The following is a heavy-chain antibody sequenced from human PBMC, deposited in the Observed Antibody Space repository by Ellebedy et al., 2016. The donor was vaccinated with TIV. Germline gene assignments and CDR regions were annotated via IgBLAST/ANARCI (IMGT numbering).Heavy chain of an antibody. V-gene: IGHV6-1*01. CDR2: TYYRSKWYS. CDR3: ARAVDFWSGYYFDY. CDR1: GDRVSSKSAA. J-gene: IGHJ4*02. D-gene: IGHD3-3*01. Sequence: SQTLSLTCSISGDRVSSKSAACNWIRQSPSRGLEWLGRTYYRSKWYSDYAESVKSRITISPDTSENQFSLQLNSVTPEDTAVYYCARAVDFWSGYYFDYWGQGTLVTVSS.